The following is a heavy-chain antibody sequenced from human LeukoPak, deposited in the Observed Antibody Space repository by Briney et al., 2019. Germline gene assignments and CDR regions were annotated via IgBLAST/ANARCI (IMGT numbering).Heavy chain of an antibody. Sequence: ASVKVSCKASGYTFTGYYIHWVRQAPGQGLEWMGWINPNNGGTNYAQKFQGRVTMTRDTSITTTYMDLSRLRSDDTAVYYCARALRSGSYYEVDHWGQGTLVTVSS. CDR3: ARALRSGSYYEVDH. D-gene: IGHD1-26*01. CDR2: INPNNGGT. V-gene: IGHV1-2*02. J-gene: IGHJ4*02. CDR1: GYTFTGYY.